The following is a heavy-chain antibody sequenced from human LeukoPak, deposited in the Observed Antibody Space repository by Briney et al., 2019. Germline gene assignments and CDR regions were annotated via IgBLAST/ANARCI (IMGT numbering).Heavy chain of an antibody. V-gene: IGHV3-72*01. J-gene: IGHJ2*01. D-gene: IGHD3-10*01. CDR3: ARESGGGVLGYFDL. CDR1: GFTFSDHC. Sequence: GGSLRLSCAASGFTFSDHCMDWVRQAPGKGLEWVGRTRNKANSYTTEYAASVKGRFTISRDDSKKSLYLQMNSLKTEDTVVYYCARESGGGVLGYFDLWGRGTLVSVSS. CDR2: TRNKANSYTT.